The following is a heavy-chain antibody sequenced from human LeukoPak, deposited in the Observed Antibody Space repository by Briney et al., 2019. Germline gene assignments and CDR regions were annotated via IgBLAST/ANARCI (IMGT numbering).Heavy chain of an antibody. Sequence: ASVKVSCKASGYTFTSYGISWVRQAPGQGLEWMGWIIAYDGNTNYTQKFQGRVTMTTDTSTNTAYRELRSLRSDDTAVYYCARVAAMTGVDYWGQGTLVTVSS. D-gene: IGHD3-9*01. CDR2: IIAYDGNT. V-gene: IGHV1-18*01. J-gene: IGHJ4*02. CDR3: ARVAAMTGVDY. CDR1: GYTFTSYG.